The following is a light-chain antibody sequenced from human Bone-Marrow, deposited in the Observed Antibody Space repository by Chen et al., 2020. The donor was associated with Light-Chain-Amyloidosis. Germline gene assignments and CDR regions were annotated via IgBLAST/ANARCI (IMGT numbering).Light chain of an antibody. CDR3: QTYANATHV. Sequence: HSVLPQRPPVSGAPGRKVPIFSTGGSSNIGAGNDVHWYQHLPGTTPKILIYGNTIRLSGVPSRFSGSKSGTSASLVISGLQPDDEADYHCQTYANATHVFGTGTKVIVL. CDR2: GNT. V-gene: IGLV1-40*01. J-gene: IGLJ1*01. CDR1: SSNIGAGND.